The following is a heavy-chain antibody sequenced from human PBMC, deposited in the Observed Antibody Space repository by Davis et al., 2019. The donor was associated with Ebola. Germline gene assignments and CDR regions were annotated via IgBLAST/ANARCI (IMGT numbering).Heavy chain of an antibody. Sequence: ASVKVSCKASGYTFTDYYMHWVRQAPGRGLEWMGWINPNSGGTNYAQKFQGRVTMTRDTSISTAYMELSSLRSDDTAVYYCARESPLSFTGKLVRGWFDPWGQGTLVTVSS. CDR1: GYTFTDYY. J-gene: IGHJ5*02. V-gene: IGHV1-2*02. CDR2: INPNSGGT. CDR3: ARESPLSFTGKLVRGWFDP. D-gene: IGHD3-10*01.